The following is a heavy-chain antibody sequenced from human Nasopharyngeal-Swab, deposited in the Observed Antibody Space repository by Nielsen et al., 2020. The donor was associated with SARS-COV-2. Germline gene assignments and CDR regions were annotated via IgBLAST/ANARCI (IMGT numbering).Heavy chain of an antibody. J-gene: IGHJ6*02. D-gene: IGHD3-10*01. V-gene: IGHV4-31*03. CDR2: IYYSGST. CDR3: AREALKELLWFGESSSYYGMDV. Sequence: SETLSLTCTVSGGSISSGGYYWSWIRQHPGKGLEWIGYIYYSGSTYSNPSLKSRVTISVDTSKNQFSLKLSSVTAADTAVYYCAREALKELLWFGESSSYYGMDVWGQGTTVTVS. CDR1: GGSISSGGYY.